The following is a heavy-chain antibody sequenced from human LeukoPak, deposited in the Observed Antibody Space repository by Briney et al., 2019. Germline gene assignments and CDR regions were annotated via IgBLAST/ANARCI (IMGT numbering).Heavy chain of an antibody. V-gene: IGHV3-23*01. Sequence: PGGSLRLSCAASGFIFSNYAMYWVRQAPGKGLEWVSAISGRSDNTYYADSVKGRFTLSRDSSKNTLYLQMNSLRAGDTDVYYCAKWGDYDVLTGYYVSDFWGQGTLGTVSS. D-gene: IGHD3-9*01. CDR1: GFIFSNYA. CDR3: AKWGDYDVLTGYYVSDF. CDR2: ISGRSDNT. J-gene: IGHJ4*02.